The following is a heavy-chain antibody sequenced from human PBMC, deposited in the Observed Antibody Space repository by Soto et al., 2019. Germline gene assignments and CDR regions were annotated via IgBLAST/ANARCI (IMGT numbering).Heavy chain of an antibody. V-gene: IGHV4-59*01. D-gene: IGHD2-15*01. CDR2: LSYSGNF. CDR1: GGSINSYY. J-gene: IGHJ2*01. CDR3: ARQSCSGGGCYSGPQDWYFSL. Sequence: QVQLQESGPGLVKPSETLSLTCTVSGGSINSYYWSWIRQPPGKGLEWIGSLSYSGNFYYNPSLKSRISISVDTSKKQFSLTLTSVAAADTAVYYCARQSCSGGGCYSGPQDWYFSLWGRGTLVTVSS.